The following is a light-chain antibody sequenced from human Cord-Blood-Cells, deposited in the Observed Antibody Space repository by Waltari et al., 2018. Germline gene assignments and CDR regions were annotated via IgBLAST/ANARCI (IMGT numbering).Light chain of an antibody. V-gene: IGKV4-1*01. J-gene: IGKJ4*01. Sequence: IVMTQSPDSLAVSLGERATIHCKSSQSVLYSSNNKNYLAWYQQKPGQPPKLLIYWASTRESVVPDRVSGSGSGTDFTLTISSLQAEDVAVYYCQQYYSTPLTFGGGTKVEIK. CDR1: QSVLYSSNNKNY. CDR2: WAS. CDR3: QQYYSTPLT.